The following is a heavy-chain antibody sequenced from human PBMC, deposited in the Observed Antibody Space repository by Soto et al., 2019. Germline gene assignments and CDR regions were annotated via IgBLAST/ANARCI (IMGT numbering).Heavy chain of an antibody. Sequence: QVQLQESGPGLVKPSETLSLTCTVSGGSISSYYWSWIRQPPGKGLEWIGYIYYTGLSNSNPSLNSRVTMSVDTSKNQFSLKLSSVTAADTAVYYCASHGSHWPFFDFWGQGTLVTVSS. CDR2: IYYTGLS. D-gene: IGHD1-1*01. CDR1: GGSISSYY. V-gene: IGHV4-59*01. CDR3: ASHGSHWPFFDF. J-gene: IGHJ4*02.